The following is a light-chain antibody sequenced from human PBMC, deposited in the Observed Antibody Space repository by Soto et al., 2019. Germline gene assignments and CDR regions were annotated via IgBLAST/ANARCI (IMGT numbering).Light chain of an antibody. J-gene: IGLJ1*01. Sequence: QSALTQPASVSGSPGQSIAISCTGTSSDVGAYDFVSWYQQHPDKAPKLLIYEVSNRPSGVSDRFSGSKSVNTATLTISGLQAEDEADYYCSSHTTRNTRVFGTGTKLTVL. CDR2: EVS. V-gene: IGLV2-14*03. CDR1: SSDVGAYDF. CDR3: SSHTTRNTRV.